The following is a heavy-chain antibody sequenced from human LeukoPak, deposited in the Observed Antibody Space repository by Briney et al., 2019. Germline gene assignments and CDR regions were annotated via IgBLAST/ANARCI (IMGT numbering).Heavy chain of an antibody. CDR3: ARSYDSSGYYPHYYYYGMDV. CDR2: IYYSGST. Sequence: SETLSLTCTVSGGSISSYYWSWIRQPPGKGLEWIGYIYYSGSTNYNPSLKSRVTISVGTSKNQFSLKLSSVTAAVTAVYYCARSYDSSGYYPHYYYYGMDVWGQGTTVTVSS. CDR1: GGSISSYY. V-gene: IGHV4-59*01. J-gene: IGHJ6*02. D-gene: IGHD3-22*01.